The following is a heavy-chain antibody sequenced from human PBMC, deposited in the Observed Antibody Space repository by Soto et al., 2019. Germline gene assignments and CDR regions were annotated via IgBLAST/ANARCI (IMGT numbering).Heavy chain of an antibody. CDR2: IYPADSDV. J-gene: IGHJ6*02. CDR3: ARQDCSGGSCYSSRHYYYGMDV. CDR1: GYSFTSYW. D-gene: IGHD2-15*01. V-gene: IGHV5-51*01. Sequence: PGESLKISCKGSGYSFTSYWIAWVRQVPGKGLEWMGIIYPADSDVRHSPSFQGQVTIPVDKSLSTAYLQWSSLKASDTAMYYCARQDCSGGSCYSSRHYYYGMDVWGQGTTVTVSS.